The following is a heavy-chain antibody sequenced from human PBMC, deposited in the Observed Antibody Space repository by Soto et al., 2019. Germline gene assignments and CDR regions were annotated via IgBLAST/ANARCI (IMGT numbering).Heavy chain of an antibody. CDR2: IYYSGST. CDR1: AGTNSSYY. V-gene: IGHV4-59*01. Sequence: SETRSLTWPVSAGTNSSYYWSWIRQPPGKGLGWIGYIYYSGSTNYNPSLKSRVTISVDTSKNQFSLKLSSVTAADTAVYYCARVHYDLLTGYYFFDYCRQGTLVVVSS. J-gene: IGHJ4*02. D-gene: IGHD3-9*01. CDR3: ARVHYDLLTGYYFFDY.